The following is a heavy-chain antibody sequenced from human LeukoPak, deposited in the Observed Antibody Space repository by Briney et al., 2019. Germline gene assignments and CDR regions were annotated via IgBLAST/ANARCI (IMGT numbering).Heavy chain of an antibody. Sequence: SETLSLTCTVSGGSISSYYWSWIRQPPGKGLEWIGYIYYSGSTNYNPSLKSRVTISVDTSKNQFSLKLSPVTAADTAVYYCARIRYSSGWPHFDYWGQGTLVTVSS. CDR2: IYYSGST. V-gene: IGHV4-59*01. CDR3: ARIRYSSGWPHFDY. D-gene: IGHD6-19*01. J-gene: IGHJ4*02. CDR1: GGSISSYY.